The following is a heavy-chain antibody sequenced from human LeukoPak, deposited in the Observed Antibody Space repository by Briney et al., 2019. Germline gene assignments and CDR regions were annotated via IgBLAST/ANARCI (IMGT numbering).Heavy chain of an antibody. CDR1: GFTFSSYS. V-gene: IGHV3-48*01. CDR3: ARRAGGYSHPYDY. J-gene: IGHJ4*02. Sequence: GGSLRLSCAASGFTFSSYSMNWVRQAPGKGLEWVSYISSSSSTIYYADSVKGRFTISGDNSKNTLYLQMNSLRAEDTAVYYCARRAGGYSHPYDYWGQGILVTVSS. CDR2: ISSSSSTI. D-gene: IGHD4-23*01.